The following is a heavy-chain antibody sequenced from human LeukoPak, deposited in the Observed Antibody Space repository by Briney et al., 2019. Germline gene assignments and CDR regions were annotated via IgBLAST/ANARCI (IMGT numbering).Heavy chain of an antibody. Sequence: GWSLRLSCAASGFTFSNALLSWVRQAPGKGVEWVGRIKSKTDGGTTDYAAPVKGRFTISRDDSKNTLYLQMNSLKTEDTAVYYCTTVRYCSGGSCYLVDYWGQGTLVTVSS. V-gene: IGHV3-15*01. CDR3: TTVRYCSGGSCYLVDY. J-gene: IGHJ4*02. CDR1: GFTFSNAL. D-gene: IGHD2-15*01. CDR2: IKSKTDGGTT.